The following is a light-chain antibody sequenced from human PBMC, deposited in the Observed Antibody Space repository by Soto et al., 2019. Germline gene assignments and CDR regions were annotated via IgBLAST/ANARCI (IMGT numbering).Light chain of an antibody. V-gene: IGLV2-23*02. J-gene: IGLJ7*01. Sequence: QSALTQPASVSGSPGQSITISCTGTSSDVGIYDLVSWYQQLPGKAPKLMIFEVNKRPSGVSNRFSGSKSGNTASLTISGIQAEDEADYYCCSYAGTTTPAVFGGGTQLTVL. CDR2: EVN. CDR3: CSYAGTTTPAV. CDR1: SSDVGIYDL.